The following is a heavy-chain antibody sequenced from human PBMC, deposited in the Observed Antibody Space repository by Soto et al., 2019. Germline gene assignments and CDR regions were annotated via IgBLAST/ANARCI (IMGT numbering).Heavy chain of an antibody. CDR2: ISGSGSTI. Sequence: GGSLRLSCEATGFTFSSHEMNWIRQTPGKRLEWIAKISGSGSTINYADSVKGRFTISRDNIQRTLHLQMDSLRVEDTGVYYCARGGVYWGRGTLVTVSS. J-gene: IGHJ1*01. CDR1: GFTFSSHE. V-gene: IGHV3-48*03. D-gene: IGHD2-8*01. CDR3: ARGGVY.